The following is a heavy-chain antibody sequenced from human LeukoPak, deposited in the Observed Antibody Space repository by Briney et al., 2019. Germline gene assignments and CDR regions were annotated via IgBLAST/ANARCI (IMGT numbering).Heavy chain of an antibody. V-gene: IGHV3-48*04. Sequence: PGGSLRLSCAASGFTFSSYSMNWVRQAPGKGLEWVSYISSSGSTIYYADSVKGRFTISRDNAKNSLYLQMNSLRAEDTAVYYCARDNPFRGVILGSFDYWGQGTLVTVSS. J-gene: IGHJ4*02. D-gene: IGHD3-10*01. CDR3: ARDNPFRGVILGSFDY. CDR2: ISSSGSTI. CDR1: GFTFSSYS.